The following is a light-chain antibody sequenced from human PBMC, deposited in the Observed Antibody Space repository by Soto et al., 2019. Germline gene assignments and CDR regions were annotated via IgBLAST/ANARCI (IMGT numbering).Light chain of an antibody. CDR2: AAS. CDR1: QGISRF. J-gene: IGKJ2*01. Sequence: DIQLTQSTSVLSESVGDRVTIACRARQGISRFLFWYQQKPGKAPKVLIYAASTLQSGVPSSFSGSGSRTGFTLTNSSLQHEDYATYYCQQHNSFPRSFCQGTKLEIK. CDR3: QQHNSFPRS. V-gene: IGKV1-9*01.